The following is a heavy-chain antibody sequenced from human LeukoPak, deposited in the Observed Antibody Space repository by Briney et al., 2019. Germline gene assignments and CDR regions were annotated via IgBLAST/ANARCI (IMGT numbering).Heavy chain of an antibody. D-gene: IGHD3-9*01. Sequence: PGGSLRLSCAASGFTFSSYEMNWVRQAPGKGLEWVSSISSSSSYIYYADSVKGRFTISRDNAKNSLYLQMNSLRAEDTAVYYCARDVLSYDILTGYLFGENWGQGTLVTVSS. CDR3: ARDVLSYDILTGYLFGEN. CDR2: ISSSSSYI. CDR1: GFTFSSYE. V-gene: IGHV3-21*01. J-gene: IGHJ4*02.